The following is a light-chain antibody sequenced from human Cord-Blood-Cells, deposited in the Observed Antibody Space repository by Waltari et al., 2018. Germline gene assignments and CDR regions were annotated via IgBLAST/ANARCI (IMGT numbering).Light chain of an antibody. CDR1: QSISSY. CDR2: AAS. CDR3: QHSYSSPWT. J-gene: IGKJ1*01. V-gene: IGKV1-39*01. Sequence: DIQMTQSTSSLSASVGDRVTITCRASQSISSYLNWYQQKPGKAPKLLIYAASSVQSGVPSRFSGSGSGTDFTLTIRSLQPEEFETYYCQHSYSSPWTFGQGTKVESK.